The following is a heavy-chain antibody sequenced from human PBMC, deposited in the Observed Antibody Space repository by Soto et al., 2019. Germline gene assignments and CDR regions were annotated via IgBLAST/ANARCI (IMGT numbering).Heavy chain of an antibody. J-gene: IGHJ5*02. Sequence: EVQLLESGGGLVQPGGSLRLSCAASEFTFSSDAMSWDRHAPGKGLEWVSANSGSGGSTYYADSVTSRFTISTDNPHKALYLQMNSPRADDSAVYSCAKDQIDAAGGGKNWFDPWGQGTLVIVSS. CDR1: EFTFSSDA. V-gene: IGHV3-23*01. CDR3: AKDQIDAAGGGKNWFDP. D-gene: IGHD3-16*01. CDR2: NSGSGGST.